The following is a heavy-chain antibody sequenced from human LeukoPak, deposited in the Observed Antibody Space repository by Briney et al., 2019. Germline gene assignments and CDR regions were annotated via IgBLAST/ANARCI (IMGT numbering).Heavy chain of an antibody. D-gene: IGHD3-22*01. CDR3: AGLVGRYSSGLYYYYFDY. Sequence: PSGTLSLTCTVSGDSINSLDLWSWVRQPPGKGLEWIGEMYLSGTTHSNPSVKSRVTISIDKSKNQFFLNLSSVTAADTAVYYSAGLVGRYSSGLYYYYFDYWGQGTLVTVSS. CDR2: MYLSGTT. CDR1: GDSINSLDL. J-gene: IGHJ4*02. V-gene: IGHV4-4*02.